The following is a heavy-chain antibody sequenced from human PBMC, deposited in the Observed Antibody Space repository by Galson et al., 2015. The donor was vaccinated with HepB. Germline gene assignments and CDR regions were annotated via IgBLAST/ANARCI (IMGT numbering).Heavy chain of an antibody. CDR3: VRDSTRLYGMDV. Sequence: TLSLTCTVSGGSMRSGDYYWSWIRQPPGKGLEWVGYIYYTGSTYYNPSLESRLTMSVDTSKKQFSLELSSVTAADTAVYYCVRDSTRLYGMDVWGQGTTVTVSS. D-gene: IGHD3-3*02. V-gene: IGHV4-30-4*01. CDR1: GGSMRSGDYY. J-gene: IGHJ6*02. CDR2: IYYTGST.